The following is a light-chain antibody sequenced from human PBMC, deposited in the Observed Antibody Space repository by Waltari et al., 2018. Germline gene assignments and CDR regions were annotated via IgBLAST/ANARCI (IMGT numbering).Light chain of an antibody. Sequence: DIVMTQSPNSLAVSLGERSTSNCKSSQSVLYDSNNKNYLAWYQQKPGQPPQLLIYWASTRESGVPDRFSGSGSGTDFTLSISSLQAEDVAVYYCQQHYISRTFAQGTKVEIK. CDR3: QQHYISRT. V-gene: IGKV4-1*01. J-gene: IGKJ1*01. CDR2: WAS. CDR1: QSVLYDSNNKNY.